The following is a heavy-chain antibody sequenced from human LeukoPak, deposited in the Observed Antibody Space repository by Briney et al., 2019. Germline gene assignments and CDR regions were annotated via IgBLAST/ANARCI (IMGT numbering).Heavy chain of an antibody. Sequence: SETLSLTCTVSGGSISSGGYYWSWIRQPPGKGLEWIGYIYHSGSTNYNPSLKSRVTISVDTSKNQFSLKLSSVTAADTAVYYCARPPTGPHDYGDYGYFDLWGRGPLVTVSS. D-gene: IGHD4-17*01. J-gene: IGHJ2*01. CDR3: ARPPTGPHDYGDYGYFDL. V-gene: IGHV4-30-2*01. CDR2: IYHSGST. CDR1: GGSISSGGYY.